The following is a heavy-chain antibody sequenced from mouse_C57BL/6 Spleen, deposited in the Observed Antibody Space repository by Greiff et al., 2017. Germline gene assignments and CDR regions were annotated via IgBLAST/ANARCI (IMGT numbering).Heavy chain of an antibody. Sequence: EVHLVESGGGLVKPGGSLKLSCAASGFTFSSYAMSWVRQTPEKRPEWVATISDGGSYTYYPDNVKGRFTISRDNAKNNLYLQMSHLKSEDTAMYYCAREGQGYYFDYWGQGTTLTVSS. CDR1: GFTFSSYA. CDR2: ISDGGSYT. V-gene: IGHV5-4*01. CDR3: AREGQGYYFDY. J-gene: IGHJ2*01. D-gene: IGHD6-1*01.